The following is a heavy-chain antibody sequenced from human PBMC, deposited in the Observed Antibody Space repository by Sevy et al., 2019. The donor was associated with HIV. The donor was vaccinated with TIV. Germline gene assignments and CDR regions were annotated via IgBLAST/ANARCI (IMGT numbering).Heavy chain of an antibody. D-gene: IGHD2-2*01. CDR1: GFIFSNYP. V-gene: IGHV3-23*01. Sequence: GGSLRLSCAASGFIFSNYPMSWVRHSPGKGLEWVSDISAGGTTTYYADSVEGRFTISRDNSKNTVSLKMNSLGAEDTAIYDCAKRYCSTITCYDDDFWNPYYFYGLDVWGQGISVTVSS. CDR3: AKRYCSTITCYDDDFWNPYYFYGLDV. J-gene: IGHJ6*02. CDR2: ISAGGTTT.